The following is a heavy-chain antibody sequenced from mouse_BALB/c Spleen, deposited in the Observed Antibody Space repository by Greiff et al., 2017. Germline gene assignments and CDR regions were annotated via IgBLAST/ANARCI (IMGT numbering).Heavy chain of an antibody. V-gene: IGHV2-9-2*01. CDR2: IWTGGGT. Sequence: QVQLKESGPGLVAPSQSLSITCTVSGFSLTSYDISWIRQPPGKGLEWLGVIWTGGGTNYNSAFMSRLSISKDNSKSQVFLKMNSLQTDDTAIYYCVRDGHYRYDVWFAYWGQGTLVTVSA. J-gene: IGHJ3*01. CDR1: GFSLTSYD. CDR3: VRDGHYRYDVWFAY. D-gene: IGHD2-14*01.